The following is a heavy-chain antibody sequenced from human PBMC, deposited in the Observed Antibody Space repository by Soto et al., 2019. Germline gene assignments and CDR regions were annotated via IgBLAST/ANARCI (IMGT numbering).Heavy chain of an antibody. CDR1: GFTFSSYS. V-gene: IGHV3-21*01. D-gene: IGHD2-21*02. Sequence: ESGGGLVKPGGSLRLSCAASGFTFSSYSMNWVRQAPGKGLEWVSSISSSSSYIYYADSVKGRFTISRDNAKNSLYLQMNSLRAEDTAVYYCARESSDPSPAFDIWGQGTMVTVSS. J-gene: IGHJ3*02. CDR2: ISSSSSYI. CDR3: ARESSDPSPAFDI.